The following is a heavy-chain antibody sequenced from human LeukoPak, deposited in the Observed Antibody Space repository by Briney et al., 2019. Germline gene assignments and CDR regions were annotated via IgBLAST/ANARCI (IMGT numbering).Heavy chain of an antibody. V-gene: IGHV4-61*02. CDR3: ARGVGDFWSGYYSPYYYYYYYMDV. CDR2: IFTSGST. D-gene: IGHD3-3*01. Sequence: SETLSLTCTVSGGSISSGRFYWSWVRQPAGKGLEWIGRIFTSGSTNYNPSLKSRVSISVNTSKNQFSLKLSSVTAADTAVYYCARGVGDFWSGYYSPYYYYYYYMDVWGKGTTVTVSS. J-gene: IGHJ6*03. CDR1: GGSISSGRFY.